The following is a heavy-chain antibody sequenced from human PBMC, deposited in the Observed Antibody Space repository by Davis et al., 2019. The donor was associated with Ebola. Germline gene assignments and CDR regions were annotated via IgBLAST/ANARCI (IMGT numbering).Heavy chain of an antibody. CDR1: GYTFTAYY. Sequence: AASVKVSCNASGYTFTAYYMHWVRQAPGQGLEWMGWISAYNGNTNYAQKLQGRVTMTTDTSTSTAYMELRSLRSDDTAVYYCARAIAAPNWFDPWGQGTLVTVSS. CDR2: ISAYNGNT. D-gene: IGHD6-13*01. J-gene: IGHJ5*02. V-gene: IGHV1-18*04. CDR3: ARAIAAPNWFDP.